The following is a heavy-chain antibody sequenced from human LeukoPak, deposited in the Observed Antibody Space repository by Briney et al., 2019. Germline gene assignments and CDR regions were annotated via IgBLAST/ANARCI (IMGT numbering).Heavy chain of an antibody. CDR3: TKGKQWLVLDY. Sequence: GGSLRLSCVASGITFNNAWMSWVRQAPGKGLEWVSAISGSGGSTYYADSVKGRFTISRDNSKNTLYLQMNSLRAEDTAVYYCTKGKQWLVLDYWGQGTLVTVSS. CDR2: ISGSGGST. V-gene: IGHV3-23*01. CDR1: GITFNNAW. D-gene: IGHD6-19*01. J-gene: IGHJ4*02.